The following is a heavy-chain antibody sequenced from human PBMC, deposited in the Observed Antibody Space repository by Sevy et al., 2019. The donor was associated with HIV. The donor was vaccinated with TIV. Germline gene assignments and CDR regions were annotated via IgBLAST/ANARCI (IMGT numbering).Heavy chain of an antibody. V-gene: IGHV3-7*01. Sequence: GGSLRLSCAVSGFTFRNFWMSWVRQAPGKGLEGVANIRQDGSGKYYVDSVGGRFTISRDNAKNSLFLQLNSLRADDTAIYYCAKSYFGSGTSYGMDLWGRGTTVTVSS. CDR3: AKSYFGSGTSYGMDL. D-gene: IGHD3-10*01. CDR2: IRQDGSGK. CDR1: GFTFRNFW. J-gene: IGHJ6*02.